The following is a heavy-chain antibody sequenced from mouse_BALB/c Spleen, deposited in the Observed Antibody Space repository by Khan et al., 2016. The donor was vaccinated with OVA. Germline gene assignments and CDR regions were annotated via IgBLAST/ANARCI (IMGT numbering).Heavy chain of an antibody. Sequence: MQLVESGPGLVAPSQSLSITCTVSGFSLSRYNIHWVRQPPGKGLEWLGMIWGGGGTDYNSTLKSRLSIRKDNSKSQVLLKMNSLQTDDTAMYYCARAYYRYDGYYAMDYWGQGTSVTVSS. CDR3: ARAYYRYDGYYAMDY. CDR2: IWGGGGT. CDR1: GFSLSRYN. D-gene: IGHD2-14*01. J-gene: IGHJ4*01. V-gene: IGHV2-6-4*01.